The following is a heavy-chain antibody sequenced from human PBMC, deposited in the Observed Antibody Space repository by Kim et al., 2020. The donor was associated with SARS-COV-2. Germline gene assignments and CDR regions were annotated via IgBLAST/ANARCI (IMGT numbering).Heavy chain of an antibody. CDR1: GGSVSSGSYY. Sequence: SETLSLTCTVSGGSVSSGSYYWSWIRQPPGKGLEWIGYIYYSGSTNYNPSLKSRVTISVDTSKNQFSLKLSSVTAADTAVYYCARALDCSGGSPLHHAEGGCFDYWGQGTLVTVSS. J-gene: IGHJ4*02. D-gene: IGHD2-15*01. V-gene: IGHV4-61*01. CDR2: IYYSGST. CDR3: ARALDCSGGSPLHHAEGGCFDY.